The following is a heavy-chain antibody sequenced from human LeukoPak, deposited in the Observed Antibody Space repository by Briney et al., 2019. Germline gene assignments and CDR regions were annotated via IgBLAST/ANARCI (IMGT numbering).Heavy chain of an antibody. J-gene: IGHJ4*02. CDR2: IHYSGST. D-gene: IGHD6-19*01. CDR1: GGSISSYY. CDR3: AREAQYSTGWYEDF. V-gene: IGHV4-59*12. Sequence: SETLSLTCSVSGGSISSYYWSWFRQPPGKGLEWIGYIHYSGSTNYNPSFRSRVTISVDTSKTQFTLRLSSVTAADTAVYYCAREAQYSTGWYEDFWGQGTLVTVSS.